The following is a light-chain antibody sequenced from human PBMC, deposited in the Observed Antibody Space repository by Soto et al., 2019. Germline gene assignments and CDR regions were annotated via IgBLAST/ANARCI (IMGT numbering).Light chain of an antibody. J-gene: IGKJ1*01. CDR3: QHYGYSPST. Sequence: DTVLTQSPGTLSLTSGERATLSCRASQSISGTYLAWYQQKPGQSPRLLIYSASTRAPGIPDRFSGSGSGTDFTLTISRLEPEDFAVYYCQHYGYSPSTFGRGTKVEIK. CDR1: QSISGTY. V-gene: IGKV3-20*01. CDR2: SAS.